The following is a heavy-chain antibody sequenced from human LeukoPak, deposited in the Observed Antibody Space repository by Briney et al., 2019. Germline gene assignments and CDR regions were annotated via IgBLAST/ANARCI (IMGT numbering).Heavy chain of an antibody. CDR3: AKGGIYYDSSGYYGY. D-gene: IGHD3-22*01. J-gene: IGHJ4*02. Sequence: GGSLRLSCAASGFTFDDYAMHWVRQAPGKGLEWVSGISWNSGSIGYADSVKGRFTISRDNAKNSLYLQMNSLRAEDTALYYRAKGGIYYDSSGYYGYWGQGTLVTVSS. V-gene: IGHV3-9*01. CDR1: GFTFDDYA. CDR2: ISWNSGSI.